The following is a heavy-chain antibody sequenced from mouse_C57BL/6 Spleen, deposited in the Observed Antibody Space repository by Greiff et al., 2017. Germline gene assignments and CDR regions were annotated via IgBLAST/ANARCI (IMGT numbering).Heavy chain of an antibody. CDR1: GYTFTDYE. J-gene: IGHJ2*01. CDR2: IDPETGGT. CDR3: TRRGAYDYFDD. D-gene: IGHD2-3*01. Sequence: QVHVKQSGAELVRPGASVTLSCKASGYTFTDYEMHWVKQTPVHGLEWIGAIDPETGGTAYNQKFKGKAILTVDKSSSTAYMELRSLAYEDSAVYYCTRRGAYDYFDDWGQGTTLTVSS. V-gene: IGHV1-15*01.